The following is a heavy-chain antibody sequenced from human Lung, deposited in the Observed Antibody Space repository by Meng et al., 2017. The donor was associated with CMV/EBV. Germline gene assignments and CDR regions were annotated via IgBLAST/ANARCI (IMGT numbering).Heavy chain of an antibody. J-gene: IGHJ2*01. CDR2: IYYSGST. CDR1: GGSISSSSYY. CDR3: ASPLGILGIVDL. D-gene: IGHD7-27*01. Sequence: QLQPQESGPGLVKPSETLSLTCTVSGGSISSSSYYWGWIRQPPGKGLEWIGSIYYSGSTYYNPSLKSRVTISVDTSKNQFSLKLSSVTAADTAVYYCASPLGILGIVDLWGRGTLVTVFS. V-gene: IGHV4-39*01.